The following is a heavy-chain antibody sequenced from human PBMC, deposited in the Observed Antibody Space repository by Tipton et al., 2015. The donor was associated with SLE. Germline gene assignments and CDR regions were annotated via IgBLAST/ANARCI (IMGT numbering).Heavy chain of an antibody. CDR3: AAGAPKGYYYYYMDV. J-gene: IGHJ6*03. Sequence: TLSLTCTVSGDSIGSGGHDWSWIRQPAGKGLEWIGRIYTSGSTNYNPSLKSRVTISVDTSKNQFSLKLSSVTAADTAVYYCAAGAPKGYYYYYMDVWGKGITVTVSS. D-gene: IGHD6-19*01. V-gene: IGHV4-61*02. CDR2: IYTSGST. CDR1: GDSIGSGGHD.